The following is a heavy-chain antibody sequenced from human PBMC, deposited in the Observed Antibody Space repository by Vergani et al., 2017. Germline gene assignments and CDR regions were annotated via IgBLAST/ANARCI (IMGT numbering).Heavy chain of an antibody. CDR3: VKEKIDLGSYFFDS. V-gene: IGHV3-23*01. CDR2: ISGPGLST. Sequence: EVQLLESGGGLVQPGGSLRLSCAASGFTFSNSAVSWVRQAPGRGLAWVSSISGPGLSTYYADSVKGRFSISRDNSKNTVFLQMHSLRAGDTAIYYCVKEKIDLGSYFFDSWGHGILVTVSS. D-gene: IGHD2/OR15-2a*01. CDR1: GFTFSNSA. J-gene: IGHJ4*01.